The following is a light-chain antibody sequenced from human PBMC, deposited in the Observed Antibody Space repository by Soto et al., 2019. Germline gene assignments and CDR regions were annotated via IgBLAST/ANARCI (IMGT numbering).Light chain of an antibody. Sequence: QSALTQTASVSGSPGQSITISCTGTSSNVGGYNYVSWYQQHPGKAPKLMIFEVTNRPSGVSNRFSGSKSGTTASLTISGLHAEDEADYYCCSYTSSSTWVFGGGTKLTVL. CDR2: EVT. CDR1: SSNVGGYNY. CDR3: CSYTSSSTWV. J-gene: IGLJ3*02. V-gene: IGLV2-14*01.